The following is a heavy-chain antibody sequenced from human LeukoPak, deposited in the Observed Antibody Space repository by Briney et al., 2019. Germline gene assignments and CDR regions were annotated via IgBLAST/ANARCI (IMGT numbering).Heavy chain of an antibody. CDR2: ISSSSSYI. CDR3: ARDRIVATTMFDP. CDR1: GFTFSSYS. D-gene: IGHD5-12*01. V-gene: IGHV3-21*01. Sequence: GGSLRLSCAASGFTFSSYSMNWVRQAPGKGLEWVSSISSSSSYIHYADSVKGRFTISRDNAKNSLYLQMNSLRAEDTAVYYCARDRIVATTMFDPWGQGTLVTVSS. J-gene: IGHJ5*02.